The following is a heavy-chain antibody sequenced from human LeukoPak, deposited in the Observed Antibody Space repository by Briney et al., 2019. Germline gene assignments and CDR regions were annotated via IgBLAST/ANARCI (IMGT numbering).Heavy chain of an antibody. D-gene: IGHD2-21*02. J-gene: IGHJ3*02. CDR1: GFTFRSYG. CDR2: IKQDGSEK. Sequence: GGSLRLSCAVSGFTFRSYGMSWVRQAPGKGLEWVANIKQDGSEKYYVDSVKGRFTISRDNAKNSLYLQMNSLRAEDTAVYYCARMDGGILLFSDAFDIWGQGTMVTVSS. CDR3: ARMDGGILLFSDAFDI. V-gene: IGHV3-7*01.